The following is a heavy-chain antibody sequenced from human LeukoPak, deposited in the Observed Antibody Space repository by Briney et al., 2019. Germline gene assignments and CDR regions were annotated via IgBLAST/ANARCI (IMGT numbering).Heavy chain of an antibody. CDR3: AREFGLMGAFDT. CDR1: GFTFSSYS. Sequence: GGSLRLSCAASGFTFSSYSMHWVRQAPGKGLEWVSVIYSGGSTYYADSVKGRFTISRDNSKNTLYLQMNSLRAEDTAVYYCAREFGLMGAFDTWGQGTMVTVST. J-gene: IGHJ3*02. V-gene: IGHV3-66*01. D-gene: IGHD3-10*01. CDR2: IYSGGST.